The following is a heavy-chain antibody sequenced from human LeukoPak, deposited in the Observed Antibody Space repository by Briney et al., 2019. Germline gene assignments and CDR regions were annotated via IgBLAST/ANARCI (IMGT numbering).Heavy chain of an antibody. V-gene: IGHV1-2*06. CDR3: ARGGANYYDSTPQILFDY. Sequence: ASVKVSCKASGYTFTGYYMHWVRQAPGQGLEWMGRINPNSGGTKYAQKFQGRVTMTRATSISTAYMELGRLRSDDTAVYYCARGGANYYDSTPQILFDYWGQGTLVTASS. J-gene: IGHJ4*02. CDR1: GYTFTGYY. CDR2: INPNSGGT. D-gene: IGHD3-22*01.